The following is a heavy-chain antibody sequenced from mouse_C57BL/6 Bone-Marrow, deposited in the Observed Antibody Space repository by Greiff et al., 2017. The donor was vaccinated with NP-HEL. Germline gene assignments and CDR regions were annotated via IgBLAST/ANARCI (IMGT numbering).Heavy chain of an antibody. J-gene: IGHJ2*01. CDR2: IDPETGGT. D-gene: IGHD1-1*01. V-gene: IGHV1-15*01. CDR1: GYTFTDYE. Sequence: QVQLQQSGAELVRPGASVTLSCKASGYTFTDYEMHWVKQTPVHGLEWIGAIDPETGGTAYNQKFKGKAILTADKSSSTAYMELLSLTSEDSAVYYCTSKSHYYGSSYPYYWGQGTTLTVSS. CDR3: TSKSHYYGSSYPYY.